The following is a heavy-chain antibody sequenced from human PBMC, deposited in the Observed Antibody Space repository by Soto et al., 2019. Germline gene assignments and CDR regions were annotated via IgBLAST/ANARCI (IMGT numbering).Heavy chain of an antibody. Sequence: PGGSLRLSCAAPGFTLSSYWMNWVRLAPGKGLEWVANIKQDGSQKNYVDSVKGRFTISRDNAKNSLYLQMSSLRAEDTAVYYCMTSVTTHDYWGQGTLVTVSS. J-gene: IGHJ4*02. CDR1: GFTLSSYW. D-gene: IGHD4-17*01. V-gene: IGHV3-7*01. CDR3: MTSVTTHDY. CDR2: IKQDGSQK.